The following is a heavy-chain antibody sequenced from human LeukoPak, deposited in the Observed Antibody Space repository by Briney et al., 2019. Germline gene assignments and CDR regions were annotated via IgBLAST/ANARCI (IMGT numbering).Heavy chain of an antibody. CDR3: VRDYGGTSGYFDF. V-gene: IGHV3-21*01. D-gene: IGHD4-23*01. CDR2: ISGKGTYI. Sequence: PGGSLRLSCTGSGFLFSSYTMIWVRQAPGRGLDWVSSISGKGTYIYDADSVKGRFTISRDNAKNSLYLEMNSLRVEDTAIYYCVRDYGGTSGYFDFWGQGALVTVSS. J-gene: IGHJ4*02. CDR1: GFLFSSYT.